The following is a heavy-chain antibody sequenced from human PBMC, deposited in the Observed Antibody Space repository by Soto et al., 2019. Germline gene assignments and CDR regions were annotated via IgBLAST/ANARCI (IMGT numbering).Heavy chain of an antibody. D-gene: IGHD3-22*01. CDR1: GCSIRDFY. V-gene: IGHV4-59*08. CDR2: IYYTGTT. Sequence: SETLSPTSTASGCSIRDFYWGWIRQSPGKGLEWIGYIYYTGTTKYNPSLKSRVTISVDSSKNQFSLKLDSVTAADTAVYYCARLGGYYQAFDSWGQG. CDR3: ARLGGYYQAFDS. J-gene: IGHJ4*02.